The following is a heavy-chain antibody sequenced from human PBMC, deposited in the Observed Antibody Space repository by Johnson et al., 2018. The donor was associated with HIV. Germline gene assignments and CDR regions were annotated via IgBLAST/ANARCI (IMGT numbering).Heavy chain of an antibody. Sequence: VQLVESGGGVVRPGGSLRLSCAAAGFTFDDYGMSWVRQAPGKGLEWVSGINWNGVRTGYLDSVKGRFTISRDNAKNSLYLQMNSLRGEDTAMYYCARGPGGSAFDIWGQGTMVTVSS. CDR3: ARGPGGSAFDI. CDR1: GFTFDDYG. CDR2: INWNGVRT. J-gene: IGHJ3*02. V-gene: IGHV3-20*04. D-gene: IGHD3-16*01.